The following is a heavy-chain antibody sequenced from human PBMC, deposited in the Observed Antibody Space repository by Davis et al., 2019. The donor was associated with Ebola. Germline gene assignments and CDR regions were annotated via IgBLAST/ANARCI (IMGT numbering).Heavy chain of an antibody. Sequence: PGGSLRLSCAGFGFTFSDSAVHWVRQASGKGLEWVGYIRSKGNNYATVYGASVRGRFTMSRDDSKKTASLQMNSLKTEDTAVYYCTSTAGTNDYWGQGTLVTVSS. CDR1: GFTFSDSA. D-gene: IGHD6-13*01. CDR3: TSTAGTNDY. V-gene: IGHV3-73*01. CDR2: IRSKGNNYAT. J-gene: IGHJ4*02.